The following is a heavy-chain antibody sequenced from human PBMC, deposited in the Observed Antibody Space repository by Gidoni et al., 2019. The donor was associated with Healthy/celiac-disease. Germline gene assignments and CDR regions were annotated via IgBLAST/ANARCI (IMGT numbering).Heavy chain of an antibody. CDR3: TSGEGYGYLIYYYGMDV. J-gene: IGHJ6*02. CDR2: IRSKAYGETT. Sequence: GLEWVGFIRSKAYGETTEYAASVKGRFTISRDDSKSIAYLQMNSLKTEDTAVYYCTSGEGYGYLIYYYGMDVWGQGTTVTVSS. V-gene: IGHV3-49*02. D-gene: IGHD5-18*01.